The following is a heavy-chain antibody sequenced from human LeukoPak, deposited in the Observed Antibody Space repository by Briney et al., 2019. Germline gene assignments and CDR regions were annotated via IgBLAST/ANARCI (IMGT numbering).Heavy chain of an antibody. CDR1: GGSISSSSYY. V-gene: IGHV4-39*01. D-gene: IGHD2-2*01. CDR3: ARHRIPAALASAFDY. J-gene: IGHJ4*02. Sequence: SETLSLTCTVSGGSISSSSYYWDWIRQPPGKGLEWIGAIYYSGNTNYIPSLKSRVTISVDTSKNQFSLKLSSVTAADTAVYYCARHRIPAALASAFDYWGQGTLVTVSS. CDR2: IYYSGNT.